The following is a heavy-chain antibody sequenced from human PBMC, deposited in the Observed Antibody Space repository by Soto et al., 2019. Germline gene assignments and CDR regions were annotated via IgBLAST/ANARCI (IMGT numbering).Heavy chain of an antibody. CDR3: ARDLLSRSIAAANWFDP. J-gene: IGHJ5*02. D-gene: IGHD6-13*01. CDR2: ISAYNGNT. CDR1: GYTFTIYG. V-gene: IGHV1-18*01. Sequence: ASVNVSCKASGYTFTIYGISWVRQAPGQGLEWMGWISAYNGNTNYAQKLQGRVTMTTDTSTSTAYMELRSLRSDDTAVYYCARDLLSRSIAAANWFDPWGQGTLVTVSS.